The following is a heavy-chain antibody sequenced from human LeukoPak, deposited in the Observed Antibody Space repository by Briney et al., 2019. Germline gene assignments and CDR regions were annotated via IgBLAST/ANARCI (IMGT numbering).Heavy chain of an antibody. CDR3: ARESPGGY. J-gene: IGHJ4*02. CDR2: INPNSGGT. D-gene: IGHD3-16*01. Sequence: ASVKVSCKASGYTVTGYYMHWVRQAPGQGLGWRGWINPNSGGTNYAQKFQGRVTMTRDTSISTAYMELSRLRSYDTAVYYCARESPGGYWGQGTLVTVSS. V-gene: IGHV1-2*02. CDR1: GYTVTGYY.